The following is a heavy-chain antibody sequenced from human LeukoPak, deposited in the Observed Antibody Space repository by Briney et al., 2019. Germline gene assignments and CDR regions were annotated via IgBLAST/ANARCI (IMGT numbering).Heavy chain of an antibody. V-gene: IGHV1-18*01. D-gene: IGHD3-3*01. J-gene: IGHJ4*02. Sequence: ASVKVSCKASGGTFSSSAISWVRQAPGQGLEWMGWISAYNGNTNYAQKLQGRVTMTTDTSTSTAYMELRSLRSADTAVYYCARWDHYDFWSGYSETTDYWGQGTLVTVSS. CDR2: ISAYNGNT. CDR1: GGTFSSSA. CDR3: ARWDHYDFWSGYSETTDY.